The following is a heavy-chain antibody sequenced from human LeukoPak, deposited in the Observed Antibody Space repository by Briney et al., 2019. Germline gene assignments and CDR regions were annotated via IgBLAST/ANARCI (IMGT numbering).Heavy chain of an antibody. J-gene: IGHJ4*02. CDR1: GYTFTSYD. CDR2: MNPNCGNT. Sequence: ASVKVSCKASGYTFTSYDINWVRQATGQGLEWMGWMNPNCGNTGYAQKFQGRVTMTRNTTISTAYMELSSLRSEDTAVYYCARGLGPAAAADYWGQGTLVTVSS. D-gene: IGHD6-13*01. CDR3: ARGLGPAAAADY. V-gene: IGHV1-8*01.